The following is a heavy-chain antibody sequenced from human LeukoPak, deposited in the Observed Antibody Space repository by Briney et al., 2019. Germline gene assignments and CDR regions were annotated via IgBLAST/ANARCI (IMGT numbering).Heavy chain of an antibody. V-gene: IGHV1-8*01. CDR2: MNPNSGNT. D-gene: IGHD6-19*01. CDR1: GYTFISFD. J-gene: IGHJ5*02. CDR3: ARGQWLVGGLVDWFDP. Sequence: EASVKVSCKASGYTFISFDINWVRQATGQGLEWMGWMNPNSGNTGYAQKFQGRVTITRDTSASTAYMELSSLRSEDTAVYYCARGQWLVGGLVDWFDPWGQGTLVTVSS.